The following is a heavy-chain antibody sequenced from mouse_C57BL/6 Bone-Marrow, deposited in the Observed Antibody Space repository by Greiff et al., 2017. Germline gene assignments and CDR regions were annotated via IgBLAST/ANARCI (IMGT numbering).Heavy chain of an antibody. CDR1: GYAFSSSW. D-gene: IGHD1-1*01. CDR2: IYPGDGDT. V-gene: IGHV1-82*01. CDR3: ASTTVVALPGMDY. J-gene: IGHJ4*01. Sequence: QVQLKQSGPELVKPGASVKISCKASGYAFSSSWMNWVKQRPGKGLEWIGRIYPGDGDTNYNGKFKGKATLTADKSSSTAYMQLSSLTSEDSAVYFCASTTVVALPGMDYWGQGTSVTVSS.